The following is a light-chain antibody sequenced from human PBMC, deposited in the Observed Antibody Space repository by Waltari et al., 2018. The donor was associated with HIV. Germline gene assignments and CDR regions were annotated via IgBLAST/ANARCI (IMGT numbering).Light chain of an antibody. J-gene: IGKJ1*01. CDR1: QSLSSD. V-gene: IGKV3-15*01. CDR2: DSS. CDR3: QQYNAWPRT. Sequence: EIVMTQSPASLSVSPGERATLSCRASQSLSSDLAWYQHKPGQAPRLLIYDSSTRATGIPVRFSGSGSGTEFTFTFICLFFFFFFFFFCQQYNAWPRTFGQGTKVEI.